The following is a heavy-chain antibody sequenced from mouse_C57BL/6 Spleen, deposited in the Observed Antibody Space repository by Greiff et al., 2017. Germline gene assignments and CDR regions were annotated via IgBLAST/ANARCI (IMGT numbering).Heavy chain of an antibody. V-gene: IGHV1-59*01. CDR2: IDPSDSYT. J-gene: IGHJ4*01. D-gene: IGHD1-1*01. Sequence: QVQLQQPGAELVRPGTSVKLSCKASGYTFTSYWMHWVKQRPGQGLEWIGVIDPSDSYTNYNQKFKGKATLTVDTSSSTAYMQLSSLTSEDSAVYYCANSCGSSYAMDYWGQGTSVTVSS. CDR3: ANSCGSSYAMDY. CDR1: GYTFTSYW.